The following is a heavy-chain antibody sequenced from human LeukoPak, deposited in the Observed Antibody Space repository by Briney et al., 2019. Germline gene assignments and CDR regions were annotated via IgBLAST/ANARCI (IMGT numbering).Heavy chain of an antibody. V-gene: IGHV4-34*01. CDR3: ASVRTIWGSYRHDY. CDR2: INHSGST. CDR1: GGSFSGYY. J-gene: IGHJ4*02. Sequence: PETLSLTCAVYGGSFSGYYWSWIRQPPGKGLEWIGEINHSGSTNYNPSLKSRVTISVDTSKNQFSLKLSSVTAADTAVYYCASVRTIWGSYRHDYWGQGTLVTVSS. D-gene: IGHD3-16*02.